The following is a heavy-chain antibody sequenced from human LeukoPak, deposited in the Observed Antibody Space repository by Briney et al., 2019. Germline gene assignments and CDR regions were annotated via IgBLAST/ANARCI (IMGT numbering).Heavy chain of an antibody. D-gene: IGHD5-24*01. J-gene: IGHJ3*02. V-gene: IGHV4-59*08. CDR1: GDSLTSHF. CDR2: VFHSGTT. CDR3: ARRMATVTDAFDI. Sequence: PSETLSLTCNVSGDSLTSHFWSWIRQTPGKGLEWIGYVFHSGTTNYSPSLKSRVTISLDTSKKQFYLRLASVTAADTAVYYCARRMATVTDAFDIWGRGTMVSAPS.